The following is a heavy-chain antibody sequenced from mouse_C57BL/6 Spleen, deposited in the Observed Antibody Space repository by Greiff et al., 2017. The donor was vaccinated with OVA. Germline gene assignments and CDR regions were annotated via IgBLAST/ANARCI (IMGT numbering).Heavy chain of an antibody. CDR1: GFSLTSYG. V-gene: IGHV2-5*01. J-gene: IGHJ4*01. Sequence: VQLQQSGPGLVQPSQSLSITCTVSGFSLTSYGVHWVRQSPGKGLEWLGVIWRGGSTDYTAAFMSRLSITKDNSKSQVFFKMNSLQADDTAIDYCAKRVYGSPYYAMDYWGQGTSVTVSS. CDR3: AKRVYGSPYYAMDY. D-gene: IGHD1-1*01. CDR2: IWRGGST.